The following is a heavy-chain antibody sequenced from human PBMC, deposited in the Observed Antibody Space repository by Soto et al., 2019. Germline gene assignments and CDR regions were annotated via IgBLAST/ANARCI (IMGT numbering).Heavy chain of an antibody. Sequence: EVQVLESGGGLVQPGGSLRLSCAASGFTFSRYGMNWVRQAPGKGLEWVSGVRSDGDTTYNADSVKGRFTVSRENFSNTVDLQMNNLRVEDTAVYYCAKGKGVGATPDGANCWGQGTLVSVSP. J-gene: IGHJ4*02. CDR1: GFTFSRYG. CDR2: VRSDGDTT. D-gene: IGHD1-26*01. V-gene: IGHV3-23*01. CDR3: AKGKGVGATPDGANC.